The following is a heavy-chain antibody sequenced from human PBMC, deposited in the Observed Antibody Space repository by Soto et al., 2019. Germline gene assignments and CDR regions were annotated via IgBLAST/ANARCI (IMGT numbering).Heavy chain of an antibody. J-gene: IGHJ4*02. Sequence: QVQLQESGPGLVKPSGTLSLTCAVSGGSISSSNWWCWVRQSPEKGLEWIGEIHHSGSTNYNPSLKSRVAKSVDRSNNPFSRKLSSVAAADTAVYYCARGNFDYWGQGTLVTVSS. CDR2: IHHSGST. V-gene: IGHV4-4*02. CDR1: GGSISSSNW. CDR3: ARGNFDY.